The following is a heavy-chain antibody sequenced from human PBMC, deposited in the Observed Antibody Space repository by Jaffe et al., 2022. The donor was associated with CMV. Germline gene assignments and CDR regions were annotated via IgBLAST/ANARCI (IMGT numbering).Heavy chain of an antibody. V-gene: IGHV3-48*02. D-gene: IGHD2-2*01. Sequence: EVQLVESGGGFIQPGGSLRLSCAASGFTFSTYSMNWVRQAPGKGLEWVSYINSGSSTIYYADSVKGRFTISRDNAKNSLYLQMNSLTDEDTAVYYCARAGYCTSSDCSRGNILRFVFDSWGQGNLVTVSS. J-gene: IGHJ4*02. CDR1: GFTFSTYS. CDR2: INSGSSTI. CDR3: ARAGYCTSSDCSRGNILRFVFDS.